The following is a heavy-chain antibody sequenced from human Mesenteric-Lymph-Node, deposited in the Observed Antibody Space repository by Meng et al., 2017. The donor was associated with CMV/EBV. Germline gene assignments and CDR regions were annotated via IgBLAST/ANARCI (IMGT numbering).Heavy chain of an antibody. V-gene: IGHV1-69*02. J-gene: IGHJ5*02. CDR3: AGGIAAAGSRWFDP. CDR2: IIPILGIA. D-gene: IGHD6-13*01. CDR1: GGTFSSYT. Sequence: QVKLLHSGAEVKKPGSSVKVRCKASGGTFSSYTHSWVRQAPGQGLEWMGRIIPILGIANYAQKFQGRVTITADKSTSTAYMELSSLRSEDTAVYYCAGGIAAAGSRWFDPWGQGTLVTVSS.